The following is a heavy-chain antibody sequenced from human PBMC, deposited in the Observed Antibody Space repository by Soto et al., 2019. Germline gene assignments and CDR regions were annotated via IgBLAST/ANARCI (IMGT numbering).Heavy chain of an antibody. CDR3: ARDGEGWFDH. J-gene: IGHJ5*02. V-gene: IGHV4-59*01. CDR1: GGSISSYY. CDR2: IYYSGST. D-gene: IGHD3-10*01. Sequence: SETLSLTCTVSGGSISSYYWSWIRQPPGKGLEWIGYIYYSGSTNYNPSLKSRVTISVDTSKNQFSLKLSSVTAADTAVYYCARDGEGWFDHWGQGTLVTVSS.